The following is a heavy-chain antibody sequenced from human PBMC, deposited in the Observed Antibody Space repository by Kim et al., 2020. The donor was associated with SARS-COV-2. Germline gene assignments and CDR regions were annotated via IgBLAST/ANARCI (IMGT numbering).Heavy chain of an antibody. Sequence: ASVKVSCKPSRNTFTTYYMHWVRQAPGQGLEWMGIIDPTGDNAIYAQKFQGRLTMTRDTSTATVHMHLSSLRSEDTAVYYCATAGKSNGPRFGLDVWGQG. CDR3: ATAGKSNGPRFGLDV. V-gene: IGHV1-46*01. J-gene: IGHJ6*02. D-gene: IGHD2-8*01. CDR1: RNTFTTYY. CDR2: IDPTGDNA.